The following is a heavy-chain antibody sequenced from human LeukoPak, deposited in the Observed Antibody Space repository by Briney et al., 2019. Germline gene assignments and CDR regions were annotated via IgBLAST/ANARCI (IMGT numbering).Heavy chain of an antibody. D-gene: IGHD2-2*01. CDR3: ASGIVVVPAADPCLDY. CDR1: GFTFSSYA. CDR2: ISYDGSNK. Sequence: GGSLRLSCAASGFTFSSYAMHWVRQAPGKGREGVAVISYDGSNKYYADSVKGRFTISRDNSKNTLYLQMNSLRAEDTAVYYCASGIVVVPAADPCLDYWGQGTLVTVSS. V-gene: IGHV3-30*04. J-gene: IGHJ4*02.